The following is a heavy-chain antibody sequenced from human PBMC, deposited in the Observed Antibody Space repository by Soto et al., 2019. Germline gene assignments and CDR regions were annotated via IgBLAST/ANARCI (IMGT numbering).Heavy chain of an antibody. CDR1: GFTFSIYA. V-gene: IGHV3-23*01. CDR3: AKDRDIVVVPSARDAFDI. CDR2: IRGSGGST. D-gene: IGHD2-2*01. Sequence: EVQLLESGGGLVQPGGSLRLSCAASGFTFSIYAMSWVRQAPGKGLERVSSIRGSGGSTYYADSVKGRFTISRDNSKNTLYLQMNSLRAEDTAVYYCAKDRDIVVVPSARDAFDIWGQGTMVTVSS. J-gene: IGHJ3*02.